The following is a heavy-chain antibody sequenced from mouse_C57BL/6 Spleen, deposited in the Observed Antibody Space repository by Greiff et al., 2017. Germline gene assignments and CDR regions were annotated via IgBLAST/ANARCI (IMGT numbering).Heavy chain of an antibody. D-gene: IGHD2-2*01. V-gene: IGHV1-82*01. J-gene: IGHJ4*01. CDR2: IYPGDGDT. CDR3: ARRDYGYGYYAMDY. CDR1: GYAFSSSW. Sequence: VQLQQSGPELVKPGASVKISCKASGYAFSSSWMNWVKQRPGKGLEWIGRIYPGDGDTNYNGKFKGKATLTADKSSSTDYMQLSSLTSEDSAVYFCARRDYGYGYYAMDYWGQGTSVTVSS.